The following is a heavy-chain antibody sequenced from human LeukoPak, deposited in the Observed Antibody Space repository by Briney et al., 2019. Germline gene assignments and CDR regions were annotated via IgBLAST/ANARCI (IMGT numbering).Heavy chain of an antibody. J-gene: IGHJ4*02. V-gene: IGHV4-39*02. CDR2: IYYSGST. CDR1: GGSISSSSYY. CDR3: ARDWERYDSSGYYY. Sequence: PSETLSLTCTVSGGSISSSSYYWGWIRQPPGKGLEWIGSIYYSGSTYYNPSLKSRVTISVDTSKNQFSLKLSSVTAADTAVYYCARDWERYDSSGYYYWGQGTLVTVSS. D-gene: IGHD3-22*01.